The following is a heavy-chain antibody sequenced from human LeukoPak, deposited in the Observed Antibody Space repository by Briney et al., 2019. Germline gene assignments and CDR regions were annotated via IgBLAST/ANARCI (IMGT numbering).Heavy chain of an antibody. CDR2: INPNSGGT. J-gene: IGHJ5*02. D-gene: IGHD6-19*01. CDR1: GYTFTGDY. CDR3: ARWYSSGWTYNWFDP. V-gene: IGHV1-2*02. Sequence: ASVKVSCKASGYTFTGDYMHWVRQAPGQGLEWMGWINPNSGGTNYAQKFQGRVTMTRDTSISTAYMELSRLRSDDTAVYYCARWYSSGWTYNWFDPWGQGTLVTVSS.